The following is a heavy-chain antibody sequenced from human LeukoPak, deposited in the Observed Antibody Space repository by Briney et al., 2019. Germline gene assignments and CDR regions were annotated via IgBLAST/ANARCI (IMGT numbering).Heavy chain of an antibody. D-gene: IGHD2-21*02. J-gene: IGHJ3*02. CDR3: ARDEGDHDAFDI. Sequence: SGGSLRLSCAASGFTFSSYGMHWVRQAPGKGLEWGAVIWDDGSNKYYADCVKGRFTISRDNSKNTWYWQMNSLRAQDTAVYYCARDEGDHDAFDIWGQGTMLTVSS. V-gene: IGHV3-33*01. CDR1: GFTFSSYG. CDR2: IWDDGSNK.